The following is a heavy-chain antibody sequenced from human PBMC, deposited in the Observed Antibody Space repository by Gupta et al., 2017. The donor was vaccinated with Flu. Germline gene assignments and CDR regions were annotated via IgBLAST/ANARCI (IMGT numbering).Heavy chain of an antibody. D-gene: IGHD3-10*01. V-gene: IGHV5-51*01. CDR3: ARQVIYGSGIGY. CDR2: IYPSDSYT. Sequence: EVQLVQSGAEVKKAGESLRISCKASGSSFTTYWIGWVRQMPGKGLEWMGIIYPSDSYTKYSPSFQGQVTISVDKSSSTAYLQWDSLKASDTAMYYCARQVIYGSGIGYWGQGTLVTVSS. J-gene: IGHJ4*02. CDR1: GSSFTTYW.